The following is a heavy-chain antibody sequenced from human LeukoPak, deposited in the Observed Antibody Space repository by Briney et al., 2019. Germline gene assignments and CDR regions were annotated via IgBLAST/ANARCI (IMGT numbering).Heavy chain of an antibody. J-gene: IGHJ4*02. CDR3: ARDFWMGIAAAVNYFDY. Sequence: SETLSLTCTVSGGSISSYYWSWIRQSAGKGLEWIGRIYTSGGTNYNPSLKSRVTMSVDTSKNQFSLKLSSVTAADTAVYYCARDFWMGIAAAVNYFDYWGQGTLVTVSS. CDR1: GGSISSYY. D-gene: IGHD6-13*01. V-gene: IGHV4-4*07. CDR2: IYTSGGT.